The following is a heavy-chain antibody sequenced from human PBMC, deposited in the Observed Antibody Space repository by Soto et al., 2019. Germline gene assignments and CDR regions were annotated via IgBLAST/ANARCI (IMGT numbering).Heavy chain of an antibody. Sequence: SETLSLTCTVSGGSNSSGGYYWSWIRQHPGKGLEWIGYIYYSGSTYYNPSLKSRVTISVDTSKNQFSLKLSSVTAADTAVYYCARMEYSSSPYFDYWGQGTLVTVSS. CDR2: IYYSGST. CDR3: ARMEYSSSPYFDY. D-gene: IGHD6-6*01. J-gene: IGHJ4*02. CDR1: GGSNSSGGYY. V-gene: IGHV4-31*03.